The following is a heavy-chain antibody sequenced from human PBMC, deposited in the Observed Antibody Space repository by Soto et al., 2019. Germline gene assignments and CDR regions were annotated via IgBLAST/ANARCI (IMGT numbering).Heavy chain of an antibody. Sequence: ASVKVSCKASGGTFSSYAISWVRQAPGQGLEWMGGIIPIFGTANYAQKFQGRVTITADESTSTAYMELSSLRSEDTAVYYCARGHRLNDIVLMVYAMYGMDVWGQGTTVTVSS. CDR2: IIPIFGTA. J-gene: IGHJ6*02. D-gene: IGHD2-8*01. CDR3: ARGHRLNDIVLMVYAMYGMDV. CDR1: GGTFSSYA. V-gene: IGHV1-69*13.